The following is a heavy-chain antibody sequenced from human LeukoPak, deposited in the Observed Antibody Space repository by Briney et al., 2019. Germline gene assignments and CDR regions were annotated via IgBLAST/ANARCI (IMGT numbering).Heavy chain of an antibody. V-gene: IGHV3-66*01. Sequence: TGGSLTLSCAASGFIISNNYASWVRQAPGRGLEWVSIFSAGGQAFYAESVKGRFSISRDRSRNTLNLQMSGLRVEDSALYYCATIVGAPVYWGQGTLVTVSS. J-gene: IGHJ1*01. D-gene: IGHD1-26*01. CDR2: FSAGGQA. CDR1: GFIISNNY. CDR3: ATIVGAPVY.